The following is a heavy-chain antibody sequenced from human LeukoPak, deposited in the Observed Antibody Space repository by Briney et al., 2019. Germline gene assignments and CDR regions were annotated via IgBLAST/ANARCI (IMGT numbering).Heavy chain of an antibody. J-gene: IGHJ4*02. CDR2: ISTSGSTT. D-gene: IGHD6-13*01. CDR1: GFSFSNHE. V-gene: IGHV3-48*03. Sequence: GGSLRLSCVGSGFSFSNHEMSWVRQAPGKGLEWILYISTSGSTTFYADSVKGRFTISRDNAKNTLSLQMNSLRAEDTAVYYCARDRSISAAGDTYWGQGTLVTVSS. CDR3: ARDRSISAAGDTY.